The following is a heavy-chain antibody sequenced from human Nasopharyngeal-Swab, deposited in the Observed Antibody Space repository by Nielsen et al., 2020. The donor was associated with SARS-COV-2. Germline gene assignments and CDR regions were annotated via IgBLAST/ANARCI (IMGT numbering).Heavy chain of an antibody. CDR2: ISGSGGST. V-gene: IGHV3-23*01. D-gene: IGHD2-2*01. Sequence: ESLKIPCAASGFTFSSYAMSWVRQAPGKGLEWVSAISGSGGSTHYADPVKGRFTISRDNSKNTLYLQMNSLRAEDTPVYYCAKYAPATNWFDPWGQGTLVTVSS. CDR1: GFTFSSYA. J-gene: IGHJ5*02. CDR3: AKYAPATNWFDP.